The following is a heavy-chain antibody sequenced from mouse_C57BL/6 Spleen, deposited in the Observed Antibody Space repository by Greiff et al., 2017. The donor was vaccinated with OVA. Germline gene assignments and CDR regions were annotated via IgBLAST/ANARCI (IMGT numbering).Heavy chain of an antibody. Sequence: QVQLQQPGAELVKPGASVKLSCKASGYTFTSYWMHWVKQRPGQGLEWIGMIHPNSGSTNYNEKFKSKATLTVDKSSSTAYMQLSSLTSEDSAVYYCARWDSGSSPWLAYWGQGTLVTVSA. CDR1: GYTFTSYW. J-gene: IGHJ3*01. CDR3: ARWDSGSSPWLAY. D-gene: IGHD1-1*01. V-gene: IGHV1-64*01. CDR2: IHPNSGST.